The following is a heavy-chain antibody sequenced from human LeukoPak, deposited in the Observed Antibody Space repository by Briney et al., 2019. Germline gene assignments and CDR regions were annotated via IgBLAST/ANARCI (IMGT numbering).Heavy chain of an antibody. J-gene: IGHJ4*02. CDR1: GFTFSGFD. Sequence: QPGGSLKLSCAASGFTFSGFDIHWVRQASGKGLEWVARIKTRSEDNAIAYAASVKGRCTVFRDDSKNTAFLQMDSLKTEDTAVYYCARQDCSSFSCYSFDYWGQGILVTVSS. D-gene: IGHD2-2*01. CDR2: IKTRSEDNAI. CDR3: ARQDCSSFSCYSFDY. V-gene: IGHV3-73*01.